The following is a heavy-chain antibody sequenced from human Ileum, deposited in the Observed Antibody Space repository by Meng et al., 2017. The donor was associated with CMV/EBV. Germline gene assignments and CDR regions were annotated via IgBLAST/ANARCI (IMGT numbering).Heavy chain of an antibody. CDR3: ATEYSASPGWFDP. J-gene: IGHJ5*02. CDR2: IYYSGST. V-gene: IGHV4-30-4*08. CDR1: GDSISSGDFY. Sequence: QVGLEGLGPGLSKPSQTLSLTCTVSGDSISSGDFYWTWIRQSPGKGPEWIGYIYYSGSTYYNPSLKSRLTIALDTSKNQFSLRLTSVTDADTGVYYCATEYSASPGWFDPWGQGILVTVSS. D-gene: IGHD5-12*01.